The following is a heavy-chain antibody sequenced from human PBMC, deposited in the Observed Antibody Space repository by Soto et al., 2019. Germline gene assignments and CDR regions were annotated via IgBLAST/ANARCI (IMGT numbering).Heavy chain of an antibody. CDR1: GGTFSSYA. CDR3: ARGGYGSTSGAYCYFDL. V-gene: IGHV1-69*06. CDR2: NIPILGRA. Sequence: QVQLVQSGAEVQKPGSSVKVSCKASGGTFSSYAISWVRQAPGQGLEWMGGNIPILGRANYAQNFQGRVTFTADKPTSTAYMELSSLRSEDTAVYYCARGGYGSTSGAYCYFDLWGRGTLVTVSS. D-gene: IGHD6-25*01. J-gene: IGHJ2*01.